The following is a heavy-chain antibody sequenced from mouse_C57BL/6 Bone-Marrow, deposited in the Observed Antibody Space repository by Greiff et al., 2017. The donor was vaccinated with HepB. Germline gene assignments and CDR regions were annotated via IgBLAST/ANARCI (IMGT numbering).Heavy chain of an antibody. CDR1: GFTFSSYG. Sequence: DVMLVESGGDLVKPGGSLKLSCAASGFTFSSYGMSWVRQTPDKRLEWVATISSGGSYTYYPDSVKGRFTISRDNAKNTLYLQMSSLKSGDTAMYYCARQITTASPPFAYWGQGTLVTVSA. CDR3: ARQITTASPPFAY. CDR2: ISSGGSYT. D-gene: IGHD1-2*01. J-gene: IGHJ3*01. V-gene: IGHV5-6*02.